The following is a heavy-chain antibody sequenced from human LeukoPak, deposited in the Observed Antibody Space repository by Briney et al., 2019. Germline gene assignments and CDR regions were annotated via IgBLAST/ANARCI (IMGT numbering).Heavy chain of an antibody. D-gene: IGHD3-16*01. CDR2: IYPGDSDT. V-gene: IGHV5-51*01. CDR1: GYNFTIYW. J-gene: IGHJ4*02. CDR3: ARHYYDYVWGSYGIDY. Sequence: GESLKISCKGSGYNFTIYWIGWVRQMPGKGLEWMGIIYPGDSDTRYSPSFQGQVTISADKSISTAYLQWSSLKASDTAMYYCARHYYDYVWGSYGIDYWGQGTLVTVSS.